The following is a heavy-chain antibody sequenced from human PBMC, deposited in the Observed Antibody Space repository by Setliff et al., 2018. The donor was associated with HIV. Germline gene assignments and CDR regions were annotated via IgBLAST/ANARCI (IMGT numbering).Heavy chain of an antibody. CDR3: ARVYGDYVEGAFDI. D-gene: IGHD4-17*01. Sequence: SETLSLTCTVSRASISSGGYYWSWIRQRPGEGLEWIGYIYYSGNTFYNPSLKSRVTISVDTSKNQFSPKLSSVTPANTALYYCARVYGDYVEGAFDIWGQGTMVTVSS. J-gene: IGHJ3*02. CDR1: RASISSGGYY. V-gene: IGHV4-31*03. CDR2: IYYSGNT.